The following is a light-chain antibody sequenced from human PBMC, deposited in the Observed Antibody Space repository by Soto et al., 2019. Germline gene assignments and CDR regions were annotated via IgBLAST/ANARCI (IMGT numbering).Light chain of an antibody. Sequence: TVMTQSPATLSVSPGERATLSCRASQGLGTNLAWYQQRPGQAPRLLIYAASTRATGVPARFSGSGSETEFTLTITTLQSEDFXVXXCQQYNHWPLSFGVGTKVEIK. CDR1: QGLGTN. CDR2: AAS. V-gene: IGKV3-15*01. J-gene: IGKJ4*01. CDR3: QQYNHWPLS.